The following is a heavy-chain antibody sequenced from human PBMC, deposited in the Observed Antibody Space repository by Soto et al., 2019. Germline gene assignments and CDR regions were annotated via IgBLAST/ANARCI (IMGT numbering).Heavy chain of an antibody. V-gene: IGHV4-28*01. Sequence: QVQLQESGPGLVKPSDTLTLTCAVSGYSISSSNWWGWIRQPPGKGLEWIGYIYYSGTTYYNPSLKSRVTMSVDMSKNQFSLKLTSVTAVDTAVYYCARREIQGPIDYWGQGTLVTVSS. CDR1: GYSISSSNW. CDR3: ARREIQGPIDY. CDR2: IYYSGTT. J-gene: IGHJ4*02. D-gene: IGHD1-26*01.